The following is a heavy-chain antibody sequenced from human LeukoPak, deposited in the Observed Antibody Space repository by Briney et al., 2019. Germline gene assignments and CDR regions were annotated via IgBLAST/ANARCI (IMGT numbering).Heavy chain of an antibody. CDR1: GYSISSGYY. D-gene: IGHD4-11*01. CDR2: IYHSGST. J-gene: IGHJ4*02. CDR3: ATTVTMEGYYFDY. Sequence: SETLSLTCAVSGYSISSGYYWGWIQQPPGKGLEWIGSIYHSGSTYYNPSLKSRVTISVDTSKNQFSLKLSSVTAADTAVYYCATTVTMEGYYFDYWGQGTLVTVSS. V-gene: IGHV4-38-2*01.